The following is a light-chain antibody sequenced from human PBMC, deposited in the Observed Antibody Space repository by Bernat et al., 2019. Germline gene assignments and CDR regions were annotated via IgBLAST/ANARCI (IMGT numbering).Light chain of an antibody. CDR1: SSDVGSYNR. CDR2: EVN. J-gene: IGLJ1*01. V-gene: IGLV2-18*02. Sequence: QSALTQPPSVSGSPGQSVTISCTGTSSDVGSYNRVSWYQQPPGTAPKLMIYEVNNRPSGVPDRFSGSKSGNTASLTVSGLQAEDEADYYCSSYAGSNNPYVFGTGTKVTVL. CDR3: SSYAGSNNPYV.